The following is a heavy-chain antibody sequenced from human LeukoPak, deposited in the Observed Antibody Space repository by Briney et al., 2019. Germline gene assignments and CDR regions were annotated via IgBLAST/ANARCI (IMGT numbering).Heavy chain of an antibody. CDR1: GFTFSSYS. V-gene: IGHV3-48*01. J-gene: IGHJ4*02. CDR3: ARDHGLRYFDY. CDR2: ISSDSSAI. Sequence: GGSLRLSCAASGFTFSSYSMNWVRQTPGKGLEWVSYISSDSSAIYYADSVKGRFTISRDKAKNSLYLQMNSLRAEDTAVYFCARDHGLRYFDYWGQGILVTVSS. D-gene: IGHD3-9*01.